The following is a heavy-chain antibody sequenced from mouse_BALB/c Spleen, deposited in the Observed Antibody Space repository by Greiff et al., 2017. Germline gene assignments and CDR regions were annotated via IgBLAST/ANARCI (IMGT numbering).Heavy chain of an antibody. D-gene: IGHD2-10*02. J-gene: IGHJ4*01. CDR2: ISYDGSN. CDR1: GYSITSGYY. V-gene: IGHV3-6*02. CDR3: AREGYDDVGYYYAMDY. Sequence: EVQLVESGPGLVKPSQSLSLTCSVTGYSITSGYYWNWIRQFPGNKLEWMGYISYDGSNNYNPSLKNRISITRDTSKNQFFLKLNSVTTEDTATYYCAREGYDDVGYYYAMDYWGQGTSVTVSS.